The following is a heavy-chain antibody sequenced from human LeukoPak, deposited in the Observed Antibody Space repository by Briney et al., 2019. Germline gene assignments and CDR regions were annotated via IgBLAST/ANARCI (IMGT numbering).Heavy chain of an antibody. CDR1: GGSISSYY. CDR3: AKQGHNYYYYYYMDV. V-gene: IGHV4-59*01. Sequence: SETLSLTCTVSGGSISSYYCSWIRQPPGKGLEWIGYIYYSRSTNYNPSLKSRVTLSVDTSKNQFSLKLSSVTAADTAVYYCAKQGHNYYYYYYMDVWGKGTTVTVSS. CDR2: IYYSRST. J-gene: IGHJ6*03.